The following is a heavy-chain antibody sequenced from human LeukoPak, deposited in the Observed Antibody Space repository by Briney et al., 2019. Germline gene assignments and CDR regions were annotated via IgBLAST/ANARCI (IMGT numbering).Heavy chain of an antibody. Sequence: SGTLPLTCAVYGGSFSGYYWSWIRQPPGKGLEWIGEINHSGSTNYNPSLKSRVTISVDTSKNQFSLRLSSVTAADTAVYYCARGLSLVGATNDYWGQGTLVTVSS. V-gene: IGHV4-34*01. J-gene: IGHJ4*02. CDR2: INHSGST. CDR1: GGSFSGYY. D-gene: IGHD1-26*01. CDR3: ARGLSLVGATNDY.